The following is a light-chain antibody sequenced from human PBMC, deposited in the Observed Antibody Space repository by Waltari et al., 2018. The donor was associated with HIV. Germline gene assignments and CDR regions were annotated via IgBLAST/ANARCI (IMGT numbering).Light chain of an antibody. V-gene: IGLV2-14*01. CDR2: EVT. CDR1: NSDIGGYNY. J-gene: IGLJ3*02. Sequence: QSALTQPASVSGSPGQSITISCTGTNSDIGGYNYVSWYQQHPGKAPKLMIYEVTKRPSGVSNRFSGSKSGTSASLVITGLQPEDEAVYYCQSYDSSLSDWVFGGGTKLTVL. CDR3: QSYDSSLSDWV.